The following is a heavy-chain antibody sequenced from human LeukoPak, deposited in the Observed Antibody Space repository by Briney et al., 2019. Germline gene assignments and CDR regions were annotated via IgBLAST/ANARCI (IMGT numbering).Heavy chain of an antibody. D-gene: IGHD6-13*01. CDR1: GGSFSGYY. CDR2: INHSGST. CDR3: ARHSSRWAHNWFDP. Sequence: SETLSLTCAVYGGSFSGYYWSWIRQPPGKGLEWIGEINHSGSTNYNPSLKSRVTISVDTSKNQFSLKLSSVTAADTAVYYCARHSSRWAHNWFDPWGQGTLVTVSS. J-gene: IGHJ5*02. V-gene: IGHV4-34*01.